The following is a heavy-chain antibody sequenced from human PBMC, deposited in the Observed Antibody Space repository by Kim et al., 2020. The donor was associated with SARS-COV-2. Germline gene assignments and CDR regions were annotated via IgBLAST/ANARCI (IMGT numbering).Heavy chain of an antibody. J-gene: IGHJ6*02. V-gene: IGHV1-69*01. Sequence: FGTANYAQKFQGRVTITADESTSTAYMELSSLRSEDTAVYYCARDKRWDVWGQGTTVTVSS. CDR2: FGTA. CDR3: ARDKRWDV.